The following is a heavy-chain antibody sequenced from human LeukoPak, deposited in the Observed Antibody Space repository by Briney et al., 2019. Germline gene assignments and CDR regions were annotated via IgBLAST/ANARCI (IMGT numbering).Heavy chain of an antibody. D-gene: IGHD4-17*01. CDR3: ARDNDYGDPDY. J-gene: IGHJ4*02. CDR2: ISSSSSYI. V-gene: IGHV3-21*01. Sequence: PGGSLRLSCAASGFTFSSYSMSWVRQAPGKGLEWVSSISSSSSYIYYADSVRGRFTISRDNAENSLYLQMNSLRAEDTAVYYCARDNDYGDPDYWGQGTLVTVSS. CDR1: GFTFSSYS.